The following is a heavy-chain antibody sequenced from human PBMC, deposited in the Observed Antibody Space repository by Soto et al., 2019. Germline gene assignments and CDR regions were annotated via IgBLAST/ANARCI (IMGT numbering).Heavy chain of an antibody. CDR3: ARDQGGSYDSWFDP. CDR2: ISSGSAYI. J-gene: IGHJ5*02. Sequence: EVHVVESGGGLVKPGGSLRLSCTFTFSMYSMNWVRQAPGKGLEWVASISSGSAYIKYAESVKGRFTISRDNAKNSLHLQMNSLRAEDTAIYHCARDQGGSYDSWFDPWGQGTPVTVSS. D-gene: IGHD1-26*01. V-gene: IGHV3-21*06. CDR1: TFSMYS.